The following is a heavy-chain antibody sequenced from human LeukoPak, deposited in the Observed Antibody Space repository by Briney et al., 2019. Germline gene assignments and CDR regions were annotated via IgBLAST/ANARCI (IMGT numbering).Heavy chain of an antibody. Sequence: SETLSLTCTVSGGSISSYYWSWIRQPPGKGLEWIGYIYYSGSTNYNPSLKSRVTISVDTSKNQFSLKLSSVTAADTAVYYCARVRRYYYDSSGPTFDYWGQGTLVTVSS. D-gene: IGHD3-22*01. CDR2: IYYSGST. CDR1: GGSISSYY. V-gene: IGHV4-59*12. J-gene: IGHJ4*02. CDR3: ARVRRYYYDSSGPTFDY.